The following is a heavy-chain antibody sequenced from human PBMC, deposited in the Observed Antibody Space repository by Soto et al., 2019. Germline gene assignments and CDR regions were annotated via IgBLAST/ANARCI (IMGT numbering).Heavy chain of an antibody. CDR1: GGSFSGYY. D-gene: IGHD3-10*01. CDR2: INHSGST. V-gene: IGHV4-34*01. J-gene: IGHJ4*02. Sequence: PSETLSLTXAVYGGSFSGYYWSWIRQPPGKGLEWIGEINHSGSTNYNPSLKSRVTISVDTSKNQFSLKLSSVTAADTAVYYCARESMVRGVILFDYWGQGTLVTVSS. CDR3: ARESMVRGVILFDY.